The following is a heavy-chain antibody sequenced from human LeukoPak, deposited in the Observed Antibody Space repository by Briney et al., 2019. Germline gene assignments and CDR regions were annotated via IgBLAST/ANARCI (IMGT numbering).Heavy chain of an antibody. CDR3: AREGGKSSGDRDWFDS. CDR2: IYYNGNS. D-gene: IGHD2-15*01. CDR1: GGSTSIGGYY. V-gene: IGHV4-31*03. J-gene: IGHJ5*01. Sequence: SQTLSLTCTVSGGSTSIGGYYWSWIRQHPGKGLEWIGYIYYNGNSYYNPSLESRVTISLDMSRDQFSLKLRSVTAADTAVYYCAREGGKSSGDRDWFDSWGQGTLVTVSS.